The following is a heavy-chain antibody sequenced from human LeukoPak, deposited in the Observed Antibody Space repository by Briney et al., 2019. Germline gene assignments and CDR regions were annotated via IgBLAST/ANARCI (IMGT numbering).Heavy chain of an antibody. J-gene: IGHJ6*02. D-gene: IGHD2-15*01. Sequence: GGSLRLSCAASGFTFSSYAMSWVRQAPGKGLEWVSAISGSGGSTYYADSVKGRFTISRDNSKNTLYLQMNSLRAEDTAVYYCVRDVSRRMGMDVWGQGTTVTVSS. CDR1: GFTFSSYA. V-gene: IGHV3-23*01. CDR3: VRDVSRRMGMDV. CDR2: ISGSGGST.